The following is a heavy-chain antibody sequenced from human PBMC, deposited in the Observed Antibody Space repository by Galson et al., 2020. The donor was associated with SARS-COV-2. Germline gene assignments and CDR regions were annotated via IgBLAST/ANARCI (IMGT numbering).Heavy chain of an antibody. V-gene: IGHV3-7*01. Sequence: TGGSLRLSCAASGFTFSSYWMSWVRQAPGKGLEWVANIKQDGSEKYYVDSVKGRFTISRDNAKNSLYLQMNSLRAEDTAVYYCARDGVAVAQDYYYYGMDVWGQGTTVTVSS. CDR1: GFTFSSYW. CDR2: IKQDGSEK. CDR3: ARDGVAVAQDYYYYGMDV. D-gene: IGHD6-19*01. J-gene: IGHJ6*02.